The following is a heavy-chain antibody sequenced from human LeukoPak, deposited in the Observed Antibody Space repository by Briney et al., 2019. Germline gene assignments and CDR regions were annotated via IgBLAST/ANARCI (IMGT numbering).Heavy chain of an antibody. CDR1: GFTFSSYA. V-gene: IGHV3-30-3*01. D-gene: IGHD3-3*01. CDR3: ARDYDFWSGYQD. Sequence: GGSLRLSCAASGFTFSSYAMHWVRQAPGKGLEWVAVISYDGSNKYYADSVKGRFTISRDNSKNTLYLQMNSLRAEDTAVYYCARDYDFWSGYQDWGQGTLVTVSS. CDR2: ISYDGSNK. J-gene: IGHJ4*02.